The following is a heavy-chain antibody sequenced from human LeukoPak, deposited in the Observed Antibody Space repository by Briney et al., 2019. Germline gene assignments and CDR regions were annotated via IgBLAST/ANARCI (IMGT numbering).Heavy chain of an antibody. Sequence: KSSETLSLTCTVSGGSITSGGYHWSWIRQHPGKGLEWIGYIYYSGSTYYNPSLKSRLTISVDTSKNQFSLKLSSVTAADTAVYYCARRREIVVFDYWGQGTLVTVSS. V-gene: IGHV4-31*03. CDR3: ARRREIVVFDY. D-gene: IGHD2-15*01. CDR2: IYYSGST. J-gene: IGHJ4*02. CDR1: GGSITSGGYH.